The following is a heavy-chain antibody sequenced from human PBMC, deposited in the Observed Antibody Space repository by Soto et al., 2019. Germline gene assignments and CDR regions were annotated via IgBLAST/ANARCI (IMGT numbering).Heavy chain of an antibody. D-gene: IGHD1-1*01. V-gene: IGHV1-18*01. CDR2: INANNGNT. CDR1: GYTFTSYG. Sequence: ASVKVSCKASGYTFTSYGISWVRQAPGQGLEWMGWINANNGNTNYAQKLQGRVTMTTDTSTSTAYMELSSLRSDDTAVYYCARGESVKPTGPRGGFDIWGQGTLVIVSS. CDR3: ARGESVKPTGPRGGFDI. J-gene: IGHJ3*02.